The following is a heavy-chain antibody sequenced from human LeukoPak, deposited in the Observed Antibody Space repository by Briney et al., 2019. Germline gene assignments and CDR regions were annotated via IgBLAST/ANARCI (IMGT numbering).Heavy chain of an antibody. V-gene: IGHV4-34*01. Sequence: SETLSLTCAVYGGSFSVYYWSWIRQPPGKGLEWIGEINHSGSTNYNPSLKSRVTISVDTSKNQFSLKLSSVTAADTAVYYCARGPRYQLHYYYYYYMDVWGKGTTVTVSS. D-gene: IGHD2-2*01. CDR2: INHSGST. J-gene: IGHJ6*03. CDR1: GGSFSVYY. CDR3: ARGPRYQLHYYYYYYMDV.